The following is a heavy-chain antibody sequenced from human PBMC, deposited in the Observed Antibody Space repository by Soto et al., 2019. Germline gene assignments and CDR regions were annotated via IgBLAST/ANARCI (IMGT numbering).Heavy chain of an antibody. V-gene: IGHV4-30-4*01. Sequence: SETLSLTCTVSGGSTSSDNYWSWIRQPPGKGLEWIGHIYYSGNTDYNPSLKSRLAISIDTSKNQFSLKLSSVTAADTAVYYCAKVRGRRIMIVVVGDFDYWGQGTLVTVSS. D-gene: IGHD3-22*01. J-gene: IGHJ4*02. CDR3: AKVRGRRIMIVVVGDFDY. CDR2: IYYSGNT. CDR1: GGSTSSDNY.